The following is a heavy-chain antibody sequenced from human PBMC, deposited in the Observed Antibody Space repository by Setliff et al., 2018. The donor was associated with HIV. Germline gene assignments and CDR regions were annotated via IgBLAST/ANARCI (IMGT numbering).Heavy chain of an antibody. J-gene: IGHJ4*01. Sequence: GASVKVSCKASGGTFTSYVISWVRQAPGQGLEWMGGIIPILGIASYSQKFQGRVTITADESTNTVYMELSSLATEDTAIYYCAGLYGDSGGGYWGHGTLVTVSS. D-gene: IGHD2-21*02. V-gene: IGHV1-69*10. CDR1: GGTFTSYV. CDR3: AGLYGDSGGGY. CDR2: IIPILGIA.